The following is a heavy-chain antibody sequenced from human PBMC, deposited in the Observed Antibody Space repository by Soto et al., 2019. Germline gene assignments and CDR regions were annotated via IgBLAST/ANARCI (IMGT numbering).Heavy chain of an antibody. D-gene: IGHD5-18*01. V-gene: IGHV5-51*01. CDR3: ARHPVDTAMVTAFDI. Sequence: LGEYLKISCKGSGYSFTSYWIGWVRQMPGKGLEWMWFIYPGDSDTRYSPSFQGQVTISADKSISTAYLQWSSLKASDTAMYYCARHPVDTAMVTAFDIWGQGTMVNVSS. CDR2: IYPGDSDT. J-gene: IGHJ3*02. CDR1: GYSFTSYW.